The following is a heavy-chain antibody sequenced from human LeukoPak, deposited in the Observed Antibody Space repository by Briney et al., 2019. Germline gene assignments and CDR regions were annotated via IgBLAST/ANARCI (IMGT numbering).Heavy chain of an antibody. J-gene: IGHJ1*01. CDR2: IWYDGSNK. Sequence: GGSLRPSCAASGFTFSSYGMHWVRQAPGKGLEWVAVIWYDGSNKYYADSVKGRFTISRDNSKNTLYLQMNSLRAEDTAVYYCARDILTGSQSRFQHWGQGTQVTVSS. D-gene: IGHD3-9*01. CDR3: ARDILTGSQSRFQH. V-gene: IGHV3-33*01. CDR1: GFTFSSYG.